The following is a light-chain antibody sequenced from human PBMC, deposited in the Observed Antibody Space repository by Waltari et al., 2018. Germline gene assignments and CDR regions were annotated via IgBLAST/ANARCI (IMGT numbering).Light chain of an antibody. CDR3: QQYGSSPPG. Sequence: EIVLTQSPGTLSLSPGERATLSCRASQSVRSSYLAWYQQKPGQAPRLLIYGASSRATGIPDRFSGSGSGTDFTLTISRLEPEDFAVYYCQQYGSSPPGFGGGTKVEIK. CDR2: GAS. CDR1: QSVRSSY. J-gene: IGKJ4*01. V-gene: IGKV3-20*01.